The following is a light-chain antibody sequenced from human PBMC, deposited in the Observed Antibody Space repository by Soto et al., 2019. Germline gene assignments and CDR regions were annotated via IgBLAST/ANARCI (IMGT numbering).Light chain of an antibody. J-gene: IGKJ1*01. CDR2: AAS. CDR1: QSIISY. V-gene: IGKV1-39*01. CDR3: QQSYSTPPT. Sequence: DIQLTQSPSSLSASVGDRVTITFRAGQSIISYLNWYEQKPGKAPKLLIYAASTLQTGVPSRFSGSGSGTDFTLTISSLQPEDFTTYDCQQSYSTPPTLGQGTKVDIK.